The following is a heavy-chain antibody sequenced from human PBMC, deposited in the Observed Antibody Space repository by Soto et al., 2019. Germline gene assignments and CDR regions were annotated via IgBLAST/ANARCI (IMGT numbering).Heavy chain of an antibody. V-gene: IGHV3-30-3*01. Sequence: QVQLVESGGGVVQPGRSLRLSCAASGFTFSSYPMHWVRQAPGKGLEWVAVISYDGDNKYYADSVKGRFTISRDNSKNTVYLQMNSLRPEDTAVYFCARSQLVYAIYGMDFWGQGTTVIVSS. D-gene: IGHD2-8*01. CDR3: ARSQLVYAIYGMDF. J-gene: IGHJ6*02. CDR1: GFTFSSYP. CDR2: ISYDGDNK.